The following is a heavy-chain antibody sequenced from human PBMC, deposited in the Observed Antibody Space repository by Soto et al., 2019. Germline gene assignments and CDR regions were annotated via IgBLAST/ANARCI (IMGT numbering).Heavy chain of an antibody. V-gene: IGHV3-11*04. CDR3: ARDQLYYNDISGRPLNAFDV. Sequence: PGGSLRLSCAASGGPFSDYYMSWIRQAPGKGLEWVSYISSSGSTIYYADSVKGRFTISRDNAKNSLYLQMNSLRAEDTAVYYCARDQLYYNDISGRPLNAFDVWGQGTMVTVSS. CDR2: ISSSGSTI. J-gene: IGHJ3*01. D-gene: IGHD3-22*01. CDR1: GGPFSDYY.